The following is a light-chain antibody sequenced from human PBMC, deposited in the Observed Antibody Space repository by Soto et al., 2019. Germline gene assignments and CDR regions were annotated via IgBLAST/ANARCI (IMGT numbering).Light chain of an antibody. CDR2: EVS. J-gene: IGLJ2*01. CDR3: TSYAGSNNFKV. Sequence: QSVLTQPPSASGSPGQSVTISCTGTSSDVGGYNSVSWYQQHPGKAPKLMIYEVSKRPSGVPDRFSGSKSGNTASLTVSGLQAKDEADYYCTSYAGSNNFKVFGGGTKLTVL. CDR1: SSDVGGYNS. V-gene: IGLV2-8*01.